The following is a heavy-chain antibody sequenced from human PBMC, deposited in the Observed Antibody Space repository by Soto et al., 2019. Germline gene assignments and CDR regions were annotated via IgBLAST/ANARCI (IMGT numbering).Heavy chain of an antibody. Sequence: PGESLKISCKGSGYSFTSYWIGWVRQMPGKGLEWMGIIYPGDSDTRYSPSFQGQVTISADKSISTAYLQWSSLKASDTAMYYCARRGSSFELWGLKGVAFDIWGQGTMVTVSS. V-gene: IGHV5-51*01. CDR1: GYSFTSYW. CDR2: IYPGDSDT. CDR3: ARRGSSFELWGLKGVAFDI. D-gene: IGHD3-3*02. J-gene: IGHJ3*02.